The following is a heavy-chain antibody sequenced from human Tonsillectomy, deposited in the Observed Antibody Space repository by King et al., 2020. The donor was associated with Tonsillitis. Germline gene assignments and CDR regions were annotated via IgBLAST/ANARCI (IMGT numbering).Heavy chain of an antibody. CDR2: IYYIGST. CDR1: GGSITNYY. CDR3: AKGGDGYKNYYYHYMDV. V-gene: IGHV4-59*12. Sequence: VQLQESGPGLVKPSETLSLTCTVSGGSITNYYWSWIRQPPGKGLEWLGKIYYIGSTKYNPSLKSRVTITVDTSKNQFSLKLTSVTAADTAVYYCAKGGDGYKNYYYHYMDVWGKGTTVIVSS. J-gene: IGHJ6*03. D-gene: IGHD5-24*01.